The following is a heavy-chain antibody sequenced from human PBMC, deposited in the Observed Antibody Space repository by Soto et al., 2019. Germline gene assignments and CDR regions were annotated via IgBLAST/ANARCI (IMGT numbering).Heavy chain of an antibody. CDR3: ARAYGGGGWTFDY. Sequence: SGNLSLPCTVSGGSISSDYRGWIRQPPGKGLEWIAYFYYSGSTNYNPSLKSRVTISVDTSKNQISLKLSSATAADTAVYYCARAYGGGGWTFDYWGPGTLVTVSS. V-gene: IGHV4-59*01. J-gene: IGHJ4*02. D-gene: IGHD6-19*01. CDR2: FYYSGST. CDR1: GGSISSDY.